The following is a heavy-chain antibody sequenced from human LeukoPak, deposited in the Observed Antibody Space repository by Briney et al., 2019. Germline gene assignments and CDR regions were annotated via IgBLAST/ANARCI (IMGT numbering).Heavy chain of an antibody. CDR3: AREATTLPFDY. CDR2: INPSGGST. J-gene: IGHJ4*02. Sequence: ASVKVSCKASGYTFTGYYMHWVRQAPGQGLEWMGIINPSGGSTSYAQKFQGRVTMTTDTSTSTVYMELSSLRSEDTAVYYCAREATTLPFDYWGQGTLVTVSS. V-gene: IGHV1-46*01. CDR1: GYTFTGYY. D-gene: IGHD5-12*01.